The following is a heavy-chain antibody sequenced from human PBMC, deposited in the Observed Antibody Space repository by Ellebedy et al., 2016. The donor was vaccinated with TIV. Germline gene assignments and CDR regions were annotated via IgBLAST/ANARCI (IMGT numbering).Heavy chain of an antibody. Sequence: AASVKVSCKASGYTFTGYYMHWVRQAPGQGLEWMGWINPNSGGTNYAQKFQGWVTMTRDTSISTAYMELSRLRSDDTAVYYCARGGQGVRGVSARTYDYWGQGTLVTVSS. CDR1: GYTFTGYY. D-gene: IGHD3-10*01. V-gene: IGHV1-2*04. CDR2: INPNSGGT. J-gene: IGHJ4*02. CDR3: ARGGQGVRGVSARTYDY.